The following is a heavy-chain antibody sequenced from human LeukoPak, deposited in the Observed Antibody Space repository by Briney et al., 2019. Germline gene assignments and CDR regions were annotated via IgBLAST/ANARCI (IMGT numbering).Heavy chain of an antibody. Sequence: SVKVSCKASVGTFSSYAISWVRQAPGQGLEWMGRIIPIFGTANYAQKFQGRVTITTDESTSTAYMELSSLRSEDTAVYYCARSYSSGWYGNYYFDYWGQGTLVTVSS. CDR3: ARSYSSGWYGNYYFDY. J-gene: IGHJ4*02. CDR1: VGTFSSYA. CDR2: IIPIFGTA. V-gene: IGHV1-69*05. D-gene: IGHD6-19*01.